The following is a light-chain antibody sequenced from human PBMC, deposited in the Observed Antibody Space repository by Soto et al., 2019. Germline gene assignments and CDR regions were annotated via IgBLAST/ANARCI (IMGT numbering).Light chain of an antibody. CDR3: AAWDVSLNVVV. Sequence: QSVVTQPPSLSGTPGQRVTISCSRRASNIGSNPVNWYQQLPGTAPKLLLYSSSHRPSGVPDRISGSKSGTSASLAISGLQSGDEADYYCAAWDVSLNVVVFGGGTKLTVL. J-gene: IGLJ2*01. V-gene: IGLV1-44*01. CDR2: SSS. CDR1: ASNIGSNP.